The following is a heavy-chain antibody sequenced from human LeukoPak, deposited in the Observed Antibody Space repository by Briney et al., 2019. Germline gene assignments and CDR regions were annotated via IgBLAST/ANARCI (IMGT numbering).Heavy chain of an antibody. V-gene: IGHV4-34*01. CDR2: INHSGST. CDR1: GGSFSGYY. CDR3: ARLCYSSGWYSSNYYYYMDV. J-gene: IGHJ6*03. D-gene: IGHD6-19*01. Sequence: SETLSLTCAVYGGSFSGYYWSWIRQPPGKGLEWIGEINHSGSTNYNPSLKSRVTISVDTSKNQFSLELSSVTAADTAVYYCARLCYSSGWYSSNYYYYMDVWGKGTTVTISS.